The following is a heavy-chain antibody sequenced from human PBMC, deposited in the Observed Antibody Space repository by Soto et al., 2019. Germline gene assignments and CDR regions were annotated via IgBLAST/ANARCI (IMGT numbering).Heavy chain of an antibody. CDR2: IIPIFGKA. CDR3: ERGGGLGCSGGSCYSEAFDL. D-gene: IGHD2-15*01. CDR1: GGTFSSYA. V-gene: IGHV1-69*01. Sequence: QVQLVQSGAEVKKPGSSVKVSCKASGGTFSSYAISWVRQAPGQGLEWMGGIIPIFGKANYAQKFQGRVTITADESTSTADMALSSVRSEDTAVYYCERGGGLGCSGGSCYSEAFDLWGQGTMVTVSS. J-gene: IGHJ3*01.